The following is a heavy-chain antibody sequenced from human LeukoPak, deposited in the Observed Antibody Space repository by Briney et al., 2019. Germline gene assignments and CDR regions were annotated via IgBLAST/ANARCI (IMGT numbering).Heavy chain of an antibody. D-gene: IGHD3-22*01. CDR3: ARQARDYYDSSGYYYYYYYYMDV. Sequence: GGSLRLSCVASGFTVSRNYMSWVRQAPGKGLEWVSVLYSGGSSYYADSVKGRFTISRDNSKNTLYLQMNSLRAADTAVYYCARQARDYYDSSGYYYYYYYYMDVWGKGTTVTISS. V-gene: IGHV3-66*04. CDR2: LYSGGSS. J-gene: IGHJ6*03. CDR1: GFTVSRNY.